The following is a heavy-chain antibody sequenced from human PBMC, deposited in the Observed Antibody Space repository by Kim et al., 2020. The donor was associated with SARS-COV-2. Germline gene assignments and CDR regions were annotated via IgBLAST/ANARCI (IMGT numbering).Heavy chain of an antibody. D-gene: IGHD3-9*01. J-gene: IGHJ6*02. CDR2: ISYDGSNK. CDR3: AKDRYDILTGYYDGMDV. V-gene: IGHV3-30*18. CDR1: GFTFSSYG. Sequence: GGSLRLSCAASGFTFSSYGMHWVRQAPGKGLEWVAVISYDGSNKYYADSVKGRFTISRDNSKNTLYLQMNSLRAEDTAVYYCAKDRYDILTGYYDGMDVWGQGTTVTVSS.